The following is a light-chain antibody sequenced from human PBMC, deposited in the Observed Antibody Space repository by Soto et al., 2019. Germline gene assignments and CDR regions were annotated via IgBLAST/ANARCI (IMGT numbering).Light chain of an antibody. Sequence: DIVMTQSPLSLSVTPGEPASISCRSSQSLLHSTGNNYLDWYLQKPGQSPQLLIYLGSNRAPGVPDRLSGSGSGTDFTLKISRVEDEDVGVYYCMQALQTPLTLGGGTKVDIK. V-gene: IGKV2-28*01. CDR2: LGS. CDR3: MQALQTPLT. CDR1: QSLLHSTGNNY. J-gene: IGKJ4*01.